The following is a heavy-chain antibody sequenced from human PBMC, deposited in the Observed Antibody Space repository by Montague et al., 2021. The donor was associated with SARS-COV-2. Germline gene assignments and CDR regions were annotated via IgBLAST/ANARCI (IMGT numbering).Heavy chain of an antibody. CDR1: GGSMSDHY. J-gene: IGHJ5*02. V-gene: IGHV4-59*11. CDR2: IYYSGGI. CDR3: ARAVSVRRAVNWFDH. Sequence: SETLSLTCTVSGGSMSDHYWAWIRQPPGKGLEWLAYIYYSGGINSNASLKSRVSMSVDTSKNQFSLKLTSVTAADTAVYYCARAVSVRRAVNWFDHWGQGKLVTVSS. D-gene: IGHD3-10*01.